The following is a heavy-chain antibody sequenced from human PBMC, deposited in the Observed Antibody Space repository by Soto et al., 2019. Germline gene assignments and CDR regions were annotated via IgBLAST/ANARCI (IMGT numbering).Heavy chain of an antibody. J-gene: IGHJ2*01. CDR2: ISGSGDST. Sequence: EVQLLESGGGLVQPGGSLRLSCAASGFTFSSYAMNWVRQAPGKGLQWVSVISGSGDSTYYADSVKGRFTISRDNSKTTVYLQMNSLRGEDTAVYYCARRNSGWYFDLWGRGTLVTVSS. CDR3: ARRNSGWYFDL. V-gene: IGHV3-23*01. D-gene: IGHD4-4*01. CDR1: GFTFSSYA.